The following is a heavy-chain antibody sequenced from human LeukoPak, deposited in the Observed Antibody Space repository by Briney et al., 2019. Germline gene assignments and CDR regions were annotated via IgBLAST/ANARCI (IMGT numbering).Heavy chain of an antibody. Sequence: SETLSLTCTVSGGSISSYYWSWIRQPPGKGLEWVGYISYSGYTNYKSSLKSRVTISVDTSKNQFSLKLSSVTAADTAVYYCTRHGRPVGTDWYFDLWGRGTLVTVSS. D-gene: IGHD6-6*01. CDR1: GGSISSYY. CDR3: TRHGRPVGTDWYFDL. J-gene: IGHJ2*01. V-gene: IGHV4-59*08. CDR2: ISYSGYT.